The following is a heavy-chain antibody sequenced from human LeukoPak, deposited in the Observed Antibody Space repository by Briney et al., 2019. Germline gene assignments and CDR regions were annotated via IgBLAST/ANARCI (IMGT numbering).Heavy chain of an antibody. D-gene: IGHD3-10*01. Sequence: PGGSLRLSCTASGFSVSSNYMSWVRQAPGKGLEWVSVMFASGSTYYADSVKGRFTFSRDIFRNTLYLQLNSLRVEDTALYYCASDEYYYGSGPGDYWGQGTLVTVSS. J-gene: IGHJ4*02. V-gene: IGHV3-66*01. CDR2: MFASGST. CDR1: GFSVSSNY. CDR3: ASDEYYYGSGPGDY.